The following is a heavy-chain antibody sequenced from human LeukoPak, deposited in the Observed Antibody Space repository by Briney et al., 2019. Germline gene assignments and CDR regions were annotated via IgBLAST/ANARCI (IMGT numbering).Heavy chain of an antibody. J-gene: IGHJ5*02. CDR1: GFTFDDYV. CDR3: ARGDYGDFFGVDP. CDR2: INWNSGSI. Sequence: GGSLRLSCAASGFTFDDYVMHWVRQAPGKGLEWVSGINWNSGSIGYADSVKGRFTISRDNAKNSLYLQMNSLRSDDTAVYYCARGDYGDFFGVDPWGQGTLVTVSS. D-gene: IGHD4-17*01. V-gene: IGHV3-9*01.